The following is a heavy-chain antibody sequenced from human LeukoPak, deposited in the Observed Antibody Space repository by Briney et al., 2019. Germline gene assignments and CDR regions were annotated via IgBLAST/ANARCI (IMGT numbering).Heavy chain of an antibody. Sequence: PSQTLSLTCTVSGGSITSGGYHYSWIRQPPGKELEWIGRIYTSGTTNYNPSLKSGVTISVDTSKNQFHLKMTSVAAEDTAIYYCAGESVVLGVWFDTWGQGTLVTVSS. D-gene: IGHD3-10*01. CDR2: IYTSGTT. CDR3: AGESVVLGVWFDT. J-gene: IGHJ5*02. CDR1: GGSITSGGYH. V-gene: IGHV4-61*02.